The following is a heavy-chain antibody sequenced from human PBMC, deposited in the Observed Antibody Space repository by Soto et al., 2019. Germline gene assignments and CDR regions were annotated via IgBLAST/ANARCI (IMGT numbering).Heavy chain of an antibody. CDR1: GFTFSDYY. CDR3: AKGRHPGLSYGMDV. V-gene: IGHV3-11*06. J-gene: IGHJ6*02. Sequence: GGSLRLSCAASGFTFSDYYVNWVRQAPGKGLEWISYISGSSRYTNYADSVQGRFTISRDNAKNSLYLQMNSLRAEDTAVYFCAKGRHPGLSYGMDVWGQGTTVTVSS. CDR2: ISGSSRYT.